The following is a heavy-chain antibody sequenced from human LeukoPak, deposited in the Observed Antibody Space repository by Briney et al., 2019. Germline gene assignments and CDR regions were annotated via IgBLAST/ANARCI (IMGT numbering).Heavy chain of an antibody. Sequence: GGSLRLSCAASGFTFSSYSMNWVRQAPGKGLEWVSSISSSSSYIYYADSVKGRFTISRDNAKNSLYLQMNSLRAEDTAVYYCARAASGDSSSWYSGEYYFDYWGQGTQVTVSS. D-gene: IGHD6-13*01. CDR2: ISSSSSYI. CDR3: ARAASGDSSSWYSGEYYFDY. V-gene: IGHV3-21*01. CDR1: GFTFSSYS. J-gene: IGHJ4*02.